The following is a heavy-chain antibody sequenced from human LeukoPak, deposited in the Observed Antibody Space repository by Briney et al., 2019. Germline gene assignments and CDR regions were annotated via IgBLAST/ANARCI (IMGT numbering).Heavy chain of an antibody. D-gene: IGHD5-18*01. CDR2: IYPADSDT. J-gene: IGHJ6*03. Sequence: GESLKISCKGSGYSFTNYWIAWVRQMPGKGLEWMGIIYPADSDTRYSPSFQGQVTISADKSISTAYLQWSSLQASDTAIYYCARRGHSYGYYNMDVWGKGTTVTISS. CDR3: ARRGHSYGYYNMDV. V-gene: IGHV5-51*01. CDR1: GYSFTNYW.